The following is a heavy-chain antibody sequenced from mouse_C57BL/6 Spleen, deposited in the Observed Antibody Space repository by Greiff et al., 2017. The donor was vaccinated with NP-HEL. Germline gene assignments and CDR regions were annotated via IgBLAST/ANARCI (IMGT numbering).Heavy chain of an antibody. Sequence: QVQLQQPGAELVRPGSSVKLSCKASGYTFTSYWMHWVKQRPIQGLEWIGNIDPSDSETHYNQKFKDKATLTVDKSSSTAYMQLSSLTSEDSAVYYCARWYDYLYYFDYWGQGTTLTVSS. D-gene: IGHD2-4*01. J-gene: IGHJ2*01. CDR3: ARWYDYLYYFDY. V-gene: IGHV1-52*01. CDR1: GYTFTSYW. CDR2: IDPSDSET.